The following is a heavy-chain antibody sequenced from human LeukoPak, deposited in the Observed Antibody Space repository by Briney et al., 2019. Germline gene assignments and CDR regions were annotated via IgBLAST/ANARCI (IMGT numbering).Heavy chain of an antibody. D-gene: IGHD3-22*01. CDR3: AVGSDYYDSSGHRWFDP. V-gene: IGHV1-69*13. Sequence: ASVKVSCKAAGYTFTSHGFIWLRQAPGQGLEWMGGIIPIFGTANYAQKFQGRVTITADESTSTAYMELSSLRSEDTAVYYCAVGSDYYDSSGHRWFDPWGQGTLVTVSS. CDR2: IIPIFGTA. J-gene: IGHJ5*02. CDR1: GYTFTSHG.